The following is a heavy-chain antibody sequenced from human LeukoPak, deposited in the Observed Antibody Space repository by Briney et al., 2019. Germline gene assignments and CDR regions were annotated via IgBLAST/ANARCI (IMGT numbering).Heavy chain of an antibody. CDR2: IYYSGST. CDR1: GGSISSYY. J-gene: IGHJ6*03. CDR3: ARHSTPGGYYYMDV. Sequence: PSETLSLTCTVSGGSISSYYWSWIRQPPGKGLEWVGYIYYSGSTNYNPSLKSRVTISVDTSKNQFSLRLSSVTAADTAVYYCARHSTPGGYYYMDVWGKGTTVTISS. D-gene: IGHD3-10*01. V-gene: IGHV4-59*08.